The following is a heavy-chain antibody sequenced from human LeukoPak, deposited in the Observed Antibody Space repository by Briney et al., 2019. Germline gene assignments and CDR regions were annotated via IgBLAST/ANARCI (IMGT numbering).Heavy chain of an antibody. Sequence: SVKVSCKASGYTFTSYGISWVRQAPGQGLEWMGGIIPIFGTANYAQKFQGRVTITADESTSTAYMELSSLRSEDTAVYYCARDPNYYDSSGYYNQPYDYWGQGTLVTVSS. CDR1: GYTFTSYG. V-gene: IGHV1-69*13. D-gene: IGHD3-22*01. CDR2: IIPIFGTA. J-gene: IGHJ4*02. CDR3: ARDPNYYDSSGYYNQPYDY.